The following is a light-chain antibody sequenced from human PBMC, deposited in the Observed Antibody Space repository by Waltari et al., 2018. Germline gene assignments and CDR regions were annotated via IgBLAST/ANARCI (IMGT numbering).Light chain of an antibody. Sequence: EIVLTQSPGTLSLSPGERATLSCRASQSVGRYLAWYKQQHGQAPRRLIYDASTRATGIPDRFSGGGSGTDFSLTISRLEPEDFAVYYCQMYVRLPVTFGQGTKVEI. J-gene: IGKJ1*01. V-gene: IGKV3-20*01. CDR1: QSVGRY. CDR2: DAS. CDR3: QMYVRLPVT.